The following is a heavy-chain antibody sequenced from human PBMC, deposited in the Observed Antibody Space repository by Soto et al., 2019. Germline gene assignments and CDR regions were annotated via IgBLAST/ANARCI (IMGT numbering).Heavy chain of an antibody. CDR3: TRVQSTSCGYYYAVDV. D-gene: IGHD2-2*01. CDR2: ISYSAST. J-gene: IGHJ6*01. CDR1: GGSISSYY. V-gene: IGHV4-59*01. Sequence: SETLSLTCRISGGSISSYYWNWIRQAPGKGREWIGFISYSASTKCHPPLTNGVTITFDTSKDQICQRLNSVTAAETAGYYYTRVQSTSCGYYYAVDVWGQGTTVT.